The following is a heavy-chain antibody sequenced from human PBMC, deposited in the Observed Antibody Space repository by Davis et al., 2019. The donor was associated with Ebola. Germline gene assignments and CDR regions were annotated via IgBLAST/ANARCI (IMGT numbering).Heavy chain of an antibody. D-gene: IGHD3-3*01. J-gene: IGHJ6*02. CDR1: GFTFSSYG. CDR3: AKVIRTIFVRSGMDV. CDR2: ISYDGSNK. V-gene: IGHV3-30*18. Sequence: PGGSLRLSCAASGFTFSSYGMHWVRQAPGKGLEWVAVISYDGSNKYYADSVKGRFTISRDNSKNTLYLQMNSLRAEDTAVYYCAKVIRTIFVRSGMDVWGQGTTVTVSS.